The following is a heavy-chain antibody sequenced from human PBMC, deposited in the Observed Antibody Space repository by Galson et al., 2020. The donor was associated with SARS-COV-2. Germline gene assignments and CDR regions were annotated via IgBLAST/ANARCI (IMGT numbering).Heavy chain of an antibody. V-gene: IGHV1-24*01. CDR1: GYTLTELS. Sequence: ASVKVSCKVSGYTLTELSMHWVRQAPGKGLEWMGGIDLEDGETNNAQKFQGRVTMTEDTSTHTAYMELSSLRSEDTAVYYCATLRRSEYPNIAVAATLDDWGQGTRVTVSS. D-gene: IGHD6-19*01. CDR2: IDLEDGET. CDR3: ATLRRSEYPNIAVAATLDD. J-gene: IGHJ4*02.